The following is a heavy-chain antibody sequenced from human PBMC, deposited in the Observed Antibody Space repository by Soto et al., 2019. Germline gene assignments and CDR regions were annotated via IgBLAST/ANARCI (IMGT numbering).Heavy chain of an antibody. CDR1: GFTFSTYA. V-gene: IGHV3-30-3*02. Sequence: QPGGSLRLSCAASGFTFSTYAMHWVRQAPGKGLEWVAVISYDGSNKYYAASVKGRFYISRDNSKNTEYLQTNSLRAEDTAVYYCAKPTGGGLGSWYPGSAFDIWGQGTMVTVSS. CDR2: ISYDGSNK. CDR3: AKPTGGGLGSWYPGSAFDI. J-gene: IGHJ3*02. D-gene: IGHD6-13*01.